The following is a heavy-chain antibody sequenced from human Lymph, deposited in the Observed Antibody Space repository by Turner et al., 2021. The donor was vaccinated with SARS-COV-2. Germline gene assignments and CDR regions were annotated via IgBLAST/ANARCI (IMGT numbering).Heavy chain of an antibody. CDR2: IYSGGST. Sequence: EVQLLESGGGLVQPGGSLRLSCAASGFTFSSYAMSWVRQAPGKGLEWVSVIYSGGSTFYADSVKGRFTISRDKSKNTLYLQMNSLRAEDTAVYYCARDFREGAFDIWGQGTMVTISS. CDR1: GFTFSSYA. D-gene: IGHD3-10*01. V-gene: IGHV3-66*01. J-gene: IGHJ3*02. CDR3: ARDFREGAFDI.